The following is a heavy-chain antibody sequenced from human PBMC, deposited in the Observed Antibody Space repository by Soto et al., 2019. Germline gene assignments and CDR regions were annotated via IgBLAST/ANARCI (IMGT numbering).Heavy chain of an antibody. CDR2: ISPDGSDV. J-gene: IGHJ4*02. V-gene: IGHV3-74*01. D-gene: IGHD3-10*02. CDR1: GFPFTNYW. Sequence: GGSLRLSXAASGFPFTNYWMNWVRQTPGKGLMWVSRISPDGSDVGYADSVEGRFTVSRDNAKNTLYLQMHSLRAEDTAMSYCGCWGDIGAGAPSHFGRWGQGTLVTVSS. CDR3: GCWGDIGAGAPSHFGR.